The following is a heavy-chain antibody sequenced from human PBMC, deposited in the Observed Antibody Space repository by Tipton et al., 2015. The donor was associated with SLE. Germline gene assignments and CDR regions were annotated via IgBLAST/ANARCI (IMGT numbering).Heavy chain of an antibody. Sequence: TLSLTCTVSGGSISNSYWTWIRQPPGKGLEWIGYIFNSGTTSYNPALKSRVTMSVDKSKNQFALKLTSVTAADTAMYYCARGAQRFFDYWGQGTLVTVSS. J-gene: IGHJ4*02. D-gene: IGHD1-1*01. V-gene: IGHV4-4*09. CDR1: GGSISNSY. CDR2: IFNSGTT. CDR3: ARGAQRFFDY.